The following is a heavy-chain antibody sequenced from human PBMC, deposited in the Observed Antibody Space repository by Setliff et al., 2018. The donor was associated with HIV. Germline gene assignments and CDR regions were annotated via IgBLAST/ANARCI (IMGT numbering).Heavy chain of an antibody. CDR3: ARARLGFGDTGKHDGPTDTFDI. CDR2: IFYRGST. V-gene: IGHV4-30-4*08. J-gene: IGHJ3*02. D-gene: IGHD3-10*01. Sequence: SETLSLTCTVSGGSISSIDDYWSWIRQSPGKGLEWIGYIFYRGSTFYNPSLQSRGTISIDTSKNQFSLNLTSVTAADTAVYYCARARLGFGDTGKHDGPTDTFDIWGQGTTVTVSS. CDR1: GGSISSIDDY.